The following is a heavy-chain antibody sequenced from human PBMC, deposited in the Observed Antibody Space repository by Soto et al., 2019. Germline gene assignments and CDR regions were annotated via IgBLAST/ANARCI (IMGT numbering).Heavy chain of an antibody. Sequence: SETLSLTCTVSGGSISSYYWSWIRQPPGKGLEWIGYIYYSGSTNYNPSLKSRVTISVDTSKNQFSLKLSSVTAADTAVYYCAREPAYCGGDCYYAFDIWGQGTMVTVSS. J-gene: IGHJ3*02. CDR1: GGSISSYY. CDR2: IYYSGST. CDR3: AREPAYCGGDCYYAFDI. V-gene: IGHV4-59*01. D-gene: IGHD2-21*02.